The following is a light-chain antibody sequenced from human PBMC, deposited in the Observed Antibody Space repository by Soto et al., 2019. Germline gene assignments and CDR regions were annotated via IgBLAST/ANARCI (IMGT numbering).Light chain of an antibody. V-gene: IGKV1-5*03. J-gene: IGKJ1*01. Sequence: DIQMTQSPSTLSGSVGDRVTITCRASQTISSWLAWYQQKPGKAPKLLIYKASTIKSEVPSRFSDSGSGTEFTLTISRLQPDDFETYYCQHYNSYSEAFGQGTKVELK. CDR2: KAS. CDR1: QTISSW. CDR3: QHYNSYSEA.